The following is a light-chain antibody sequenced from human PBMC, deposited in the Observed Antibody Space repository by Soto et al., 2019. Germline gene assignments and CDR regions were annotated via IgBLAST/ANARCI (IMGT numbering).Light chain of an antibody. J-gene: IGLJ1*01. V-gene: IGLV2-14*01. CDR3: SSYTSSSRYV. Sequence: QSVLTQPASVSGSPGQSITISCTGTSSDVGGYNYVSWYQQHPGKAPKLMIYDVGNRPSGVSNRFSGSKSGNTASLTISGLQAEDEADYYCSSYTSSSRYVFGTGTKLTVL. CDR1: SSDVGGYNY. CDR2: DVG.